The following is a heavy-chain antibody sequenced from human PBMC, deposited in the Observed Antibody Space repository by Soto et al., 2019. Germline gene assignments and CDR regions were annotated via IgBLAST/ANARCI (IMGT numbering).Heavy chain of an antibody. Sequence: ASVKVSCKASGYTLTSYYMHWVRQAPGQGLEWMGIINPSGGSTSYAQKFQGRVTMTRDTSTSTVYMELSSLRSEDTAVYYCARVVEMATATLYYYYGMDVWGQGTTVTVSS. CDR3: ARVVEMATATLYYYYGMDV. CDR2: INPSGGST. CDR1: GYTLTSYY. D-gene: IGHD5-18*01. V-gene: IGHV1-46*03. J-gene: IGHJ6*02.